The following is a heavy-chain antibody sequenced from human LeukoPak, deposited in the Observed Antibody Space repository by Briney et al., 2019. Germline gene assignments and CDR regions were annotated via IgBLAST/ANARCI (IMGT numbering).Heavy chain of an antibody. CDR1: GYTFTGYY. D-gene: IGHD3-3*01. CDR2: INPNSGGT. CDR3: ARSGPYDFWSGYYGFDP. J-gene: IGHJ5*02. V-gene: IGHV1-2*02. Sequence: GASVKVSCKASGYTFTGYYMHWVRQAPGQGLEWMGWINPNSGGTNYAQKFQGRVTMARDTSISTAYMELSRLRPDDTAVYYCARSGPYDFWSGYYGFDPWGQGTLVTVSS.